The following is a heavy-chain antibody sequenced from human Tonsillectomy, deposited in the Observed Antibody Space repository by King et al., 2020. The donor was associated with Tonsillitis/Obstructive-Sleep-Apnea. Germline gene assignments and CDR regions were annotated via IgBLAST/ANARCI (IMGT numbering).Heavy chain of an antibody. CDR1: GGSISNNNW. D-gene: IGHD6-19*01. CDR3: AYTSGWYGWFDP. V-gene: IGHV4-4*02. CDR2: IYHSGST. J-gene: IGHJ5*02. Sequence: QLQESGPGLVKPSGTLSLTCAVSGGSISNNNWWSWVRQPPGKGLEWLGEIYHSGSTNYNPSLKSRVTISVDKSKNQFSLKLSSVTAADTAVYYCAYTSGWYGWFDPWGQGTLVTVSS.